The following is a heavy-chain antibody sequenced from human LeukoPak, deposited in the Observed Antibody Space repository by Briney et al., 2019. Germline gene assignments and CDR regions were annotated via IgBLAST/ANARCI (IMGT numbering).Heavy chain of an antibody. CDR2: IYYSGST. D-gene: IGHD1-26*01. CDR1: GGSFSGYY. J-gene: IGHJ4*02. CDR3: ARNASDSGTSYFDY. Sequence: PSETLSLTCAVYGGSFSGYYWSWIRQPPGKGLEWIGSIYYSGSTSYNPSLKSRVTISVDTSKNQFSPKLDSVTAADTAVYYCARNASDSGTSYFDYWGQGTLVTVSS. V-gene: IGHV4-59*05.